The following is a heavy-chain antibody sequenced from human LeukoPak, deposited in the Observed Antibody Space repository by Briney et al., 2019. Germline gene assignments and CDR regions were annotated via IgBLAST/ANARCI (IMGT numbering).Heavy chain of an antibody. D-gene: IGHD3-3*01. CDR3: AKDGDYDFWSGQGYFDY. CDR2: ISGSGGST. V-gene: IGHV3-23*01. CDR1: GFTFSSYA. J-gene: IGHJ4*02. Sequence: GGSLRLSCAASGFTFSSYAMSWVRQAPGKGLEWVSAISGSGGSTYYADSVKGRFTISRDNSKNTLYLQVNSLRAEDTAVYYCAKDGDYDFWSGQGYFDYWGQGTLVTVSS.